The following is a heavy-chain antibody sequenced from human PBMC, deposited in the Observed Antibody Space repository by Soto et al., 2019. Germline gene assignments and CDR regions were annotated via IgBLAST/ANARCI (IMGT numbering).Heavy chain of an antibody. CDR2: ISAYDGKT. D-gene: IGHD3-3*01. CDR1: GYTFNTYG. CDR3: ARDPHEFWTSYWFDP. V-gene: IGHV1-18*01. J-gene: IGHJ5*02. Sequence: ASVKVSCKTSGYTFNTYGINWVRQAPGQGLELMGWISAYDGKTTYAEKFQGRVTLTTDTSTRTAYMELRSLRSDDTAIYYCARDPHEFWTSYWFDPWGQGTPVTVSS.